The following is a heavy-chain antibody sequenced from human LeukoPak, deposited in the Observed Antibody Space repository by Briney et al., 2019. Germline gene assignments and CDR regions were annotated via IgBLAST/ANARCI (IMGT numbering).Heavy chain of an antibody. V-gene: IGHV4-34*01. CDR2: INHSGST. J-gene: IGHJ3*02. CDR1: GGSFSGYY. D-gene: IGHD3-22*01. CDR3: ARELKYYDSSGYYRLGASDI. Sequence: SETLSLTCAVYGGSFSGYYWSWIRQPPGKGLEWIGEINHSGSTNYNPSLKSRVTISVDTSKNQFSLKLSSVTAADTAVYYCARELKYYDSSGYYRLGASDIWGQGTMVTVSS.